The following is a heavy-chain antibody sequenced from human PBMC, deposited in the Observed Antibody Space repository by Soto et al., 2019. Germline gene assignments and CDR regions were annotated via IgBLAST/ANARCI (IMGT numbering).Heavy chain of an antibody. V-gene: IGHV3-74*01. Sequence: EVQLVESGGGLVQPGGSLRLSCAASGFTFSGSWMHWVRQTPGKGLVWVSHINTDVSFANYADSVQGRFTISRDNAKSTLYLQMSSLRADDTAVYFCAGGMGGWPFWGQGTLVTVSS. CDR1: GFTFSGSW. CDR3: AGGMGGWPF. J-gene: IGHJ4*02. D-gene: IGHD6-19*01. CDR2: INTDVSFA.